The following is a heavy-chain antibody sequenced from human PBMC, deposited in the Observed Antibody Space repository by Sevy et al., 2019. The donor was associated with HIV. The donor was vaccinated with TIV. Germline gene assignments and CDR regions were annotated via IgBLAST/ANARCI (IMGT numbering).Heavy chain of an antibody. CDR3: AKGGRGSSWYGPWFDY. D-gene: IGHD6-13*01. J-gene: IGHJ4*02. Sequence: GGSLRLSCAASGFTFDDYAMHWVRQAPGKGLEWVSGISWNSGSIGYADSVKGRFTISRDNAKNSLYLQMNSLRAEDMALYYCAKGGRGSSWYGPWFDYWGQGTLVTVSS. CDR2: ISWNSGSI. CDR1: GFTFDDYA. V-gene: IGHV3-9*03.